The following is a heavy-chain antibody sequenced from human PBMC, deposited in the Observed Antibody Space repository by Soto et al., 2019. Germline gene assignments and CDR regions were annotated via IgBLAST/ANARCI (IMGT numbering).Heavy chain of an antibody. CDR1: GDNFGDNFTSYW. CDR3: STGISCTRYMCHFYNYGLDV. Sequence: GESLKISCQASGDNFGDNFTSYWVTWVRQVPGKGLEWMGRIAPGDSHTNYSPSFEGHVTISADKSIRTAYMRWNSLKTSDTAIYYCSTGISCTRYMCHFYNYGLDVWGQGTTVTVSS. D-gene: IGHD3-16*02. V-gene: IGHV5-10-1*01. CDR2: IAPGDSHT. J-gene: IGHJ6*02.